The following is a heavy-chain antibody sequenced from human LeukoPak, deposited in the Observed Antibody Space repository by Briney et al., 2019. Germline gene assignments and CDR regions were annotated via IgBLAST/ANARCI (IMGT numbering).Heavy chain of an antibody. V-gene: IGHV4-38-2*02. CDR1: GYSISSGYY. CDR3: ARVYCSSTSCYWFDP. Sequence: KPSETLSLTCTVSGYSISSGYYWGWIRQPPGKGLEWIGSTYHSGSTYYNPSLKSRVTISVDTSKNQFSLKLSSVTAADTAVYYCARVYCSSTSCYWFDPWGQGTLVTVSS. J-gene: IGHJ5*02. CDR2: TYHSGST. D-gene: IGHD2-2*01.